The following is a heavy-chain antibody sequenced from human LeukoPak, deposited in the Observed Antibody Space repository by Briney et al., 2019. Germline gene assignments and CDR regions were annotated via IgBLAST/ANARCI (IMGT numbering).Heavy chain of an antibody. J-gene: IGHJ3*02. CDR2: IIPIFGTA. CDR1: GGTFSSYA. CDR3: ARDREGVVVTAKGAFDI. D-gene: IGHD2-21*02. V-gene: IGHV1-69*05. Sequence: VASVKVSXKASGGTFSSYAISWVRQAPGQGLEWMGRIIPIFGTANYAQKFQGRVTITTDESTSTAYMELSSLRSEDTAVYYCARDREGVVVTAKGAFDIWGQGTMVTVSS.